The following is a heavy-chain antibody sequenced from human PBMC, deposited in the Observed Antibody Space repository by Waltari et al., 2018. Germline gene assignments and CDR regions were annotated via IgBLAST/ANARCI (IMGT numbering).Heavy chain of an antibody. CDR2: INHSGST. V-gene: IGHV4-34*01. Sequence: QVQLQQWGAGLLKPSETLSLTCAVYGGSFSGYYWSWIRQPPGKGLEWIGEINHSGSTNYNPSLKIRVTISVDTSKNQFSLKLSSVTAADTAVYYCARGLFTDCSGGSCYSGWFDPWGQGTLVTVSS. D-gene: IGHD2-15*01. CDR1: GGSFSGYY. J-gene: IGHJ5*02. CDR3: ARGLFTDCSGGSCYSGWFDP.